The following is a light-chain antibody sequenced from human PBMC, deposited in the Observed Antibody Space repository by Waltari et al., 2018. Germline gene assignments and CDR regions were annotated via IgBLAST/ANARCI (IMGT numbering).Light chain of an antibody. CDR2: DVT. CDR1: RSDVGGYNY. CDR3: SSFTPRTNVL. J-gene: IGLJ2*01. Sequence: QSALTQPPSASGAPGQSVTISCTGTRSDVGGYNYVSWYQQHPGKAPKLLIYDVTKRPSGVPDRFSASKSGDTASLTVSGLQAEDEADYYCSSFTPRTNVLFGGGTKLTVL. V-gene: IGLV2-8*01.